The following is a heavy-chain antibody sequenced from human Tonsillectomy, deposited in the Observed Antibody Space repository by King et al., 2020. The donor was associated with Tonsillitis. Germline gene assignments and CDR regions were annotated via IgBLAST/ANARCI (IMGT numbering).Heavy chain of an antibody. CDR1: GFTFTDCD. J-gene: IGHJ4*02. D-gene: IGHD6-6*01. V-gene: IGHV3-23*04. CDR2: IISGGST. CDR3: ATLITARLDY. Sequence: VQLVESGGNLVQPGGSLTLSCAHSGFTFTDCDMNWVRQAPGKGLEWVSGIISGGSTDYADAVKGRFTISRDNSKNTLYLQMKSLRAEDTAVYYCATLITARLDYWGQGTLVTVSS.